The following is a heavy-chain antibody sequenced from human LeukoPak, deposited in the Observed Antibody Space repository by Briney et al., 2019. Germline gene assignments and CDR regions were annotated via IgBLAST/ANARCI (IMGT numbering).Heavy chain of an antibody. Sequence: GGSLRLSCAASGFTFSSYSMNWVRQAPGKGLEWVSSISSSSSYIYYADSVRGRFTISRDNSKNSLYPQMNSLRVEDTAVYYCAKAWSNSWSGSDYWGQGTLVTVSS. D-gene: IGHD6-19*01. J-gene: IGHJ4*02. CDR1: GFTFSSYS. CDR3: AKAWSNSWSGSDY. V-gene: IGHV3-21*04. CDR2: ISSSSSYI.